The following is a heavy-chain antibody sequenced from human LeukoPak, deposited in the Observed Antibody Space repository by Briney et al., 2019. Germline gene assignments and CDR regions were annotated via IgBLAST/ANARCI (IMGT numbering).Heavy chain of an antibody. J-gene: IGHJ4*02. CDR2: ISNDGTST. CDR1: GLTFSNYW. V-gene: IGHV3-74*01. Sequence: GGSLRLSCAVSGLTFSNYWMHWVRQAPGKGLVWVSRISNDGTSTSYADSVKGRFTISRDNAKNTLYLQMNSLRGEDTAVYYCARAPHCSSTSCLFDYWGQGTLVTVSS. D-gene: IGHD2-2*01. CDR3: ARAPHCSSTSCLFDY.